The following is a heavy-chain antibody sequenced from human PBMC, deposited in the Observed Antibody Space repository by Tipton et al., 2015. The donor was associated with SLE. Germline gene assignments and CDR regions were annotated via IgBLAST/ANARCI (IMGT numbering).Heavy chain of an antibody. V-gene: IGHV4-30-4*08. D-gene: IGHD2-21*02. J-gene: IGHJ3*02. Sequence: TLSLTCTVSGGSISSHYWSWIRQPPGKGLEWIGYIYYSGSTYYNPSLKSRFIISVDTSKNQFSLKLSSVTAADTAVYYCARSRVGTKAFDTWGQGTMVTVSS. CDR1: GGSISSHY. CDR2: IYYSGST. CDR3: ARSRVGTKAFDT.